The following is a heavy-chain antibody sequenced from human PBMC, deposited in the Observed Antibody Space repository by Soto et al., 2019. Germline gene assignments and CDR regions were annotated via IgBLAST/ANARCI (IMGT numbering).Heavy chain of an antibody. CDR1: GYTFTSYD. Sequence: ASVKVSCKASGYTFTSYDINWVRQATGQGLEWMGWMNPNSGNTGYAQKFQGRVTMTRDTSINTAYMELSSLRSEDTAVYYCAREYSSLSEGKYYYYYMDVWGKGATVTISS. CDR2: MNPNSGNT. J-gene: IGHJ6*03. D-gene: IGHD6-6*01. CDR3: AREYSSLSEGKYYYYYMDV. V-gene: IGHV1-8*01.